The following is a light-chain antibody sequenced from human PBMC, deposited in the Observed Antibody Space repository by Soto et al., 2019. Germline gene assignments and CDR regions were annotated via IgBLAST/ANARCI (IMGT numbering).Light chain of an antibody. J-gene: IGKJ1*01. V-gene: IGKV3-11*01. Sequence: EIVLTQSPATLSLFPGERATLSCSASQTVSSYLAWYQQKPGHAPRLLIYDASNRATGIPARFSGSGSGTDFTLTISSLEAEDFVVYYCQQRISWPSWTFGQGTKVDIK. CDR2: DAS. CDR1: QTVSSY. CDR3: QQRISWPSWT.